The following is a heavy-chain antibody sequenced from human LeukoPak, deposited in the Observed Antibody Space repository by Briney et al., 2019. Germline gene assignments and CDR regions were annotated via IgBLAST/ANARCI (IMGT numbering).Heavy chain of an antibody. CDR2: IYHSGST. CDR1: GGPISSSNW. Sequence: SGTLSLTCAVSGGPISSSNWWSWVRQPPGKGLEWIGEIYHSGSTNYNPSLKSRVTISVDKSKNQFSLKLSSVTAADTAVYYCARALSGFGELVPWFDPWGQGTLVTVSS. J-gene: IGHJ5*02. V-gene: IGHV4-4*02. CDR3: ARALSGFGELVPWFDP. D-gene: IGHD3-10*01.